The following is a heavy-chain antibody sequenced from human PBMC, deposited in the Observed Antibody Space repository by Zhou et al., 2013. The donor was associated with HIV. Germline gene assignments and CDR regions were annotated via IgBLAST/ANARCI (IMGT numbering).Heavy chain of an antibody. V-gene: IGHV1-69*05. Sequence: QVQLVQSGSEVKKPGSSVKVSCKVSGGTFSTYAISWVRQAPGQGLEWMGVINPTGGSTSFGQKFQGRVTITTDESTSTAYMELSSLRSEDTAVYYCARDEMATPLGYYYMDVWGKGTTVTVSS. CDR2: INPTGGST. D-gene: IGHD5-12*01. J-gene: IGHJ6*03. CDR3: ARDEMATPLGYYYMDV. CDR1: GGTFSTYA.